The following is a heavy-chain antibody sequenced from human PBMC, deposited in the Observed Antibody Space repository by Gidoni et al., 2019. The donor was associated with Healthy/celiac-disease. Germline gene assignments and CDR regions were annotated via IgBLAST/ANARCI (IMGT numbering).Heavy chain of an antibody. D-gene: IGHD1-26*01. CDR1: SVSNAW. CDR2: IKSKTDGGTT. J-gene: IGHJ3*02. CDR3: TTDLLGAAWGAFDI. Sequence: SVSNAWMNWVRQAPGKGLEWVGRIKSKTDGGTTDYAAPVKGRFTISRDDSKNTLYLQMNSLKTEDTAVYYCTTDLLGAAWGAFDIWGQGTMVTVSS. V-gene: IGHV3-15*07.